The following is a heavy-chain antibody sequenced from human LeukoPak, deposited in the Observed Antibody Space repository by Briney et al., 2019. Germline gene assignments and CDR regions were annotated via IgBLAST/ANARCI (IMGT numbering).Heavy chain of an antibody. Sequence: GGSLRLSCAASGLTVSGTHMSWVRQAPGKGLEWVSAMYTGGTTYNADSVKGRFTISRDNSKNTLYLHMSSLRAEDTAVYYCAKDEVTSGGGLASWGQGTLVTVSS. V-gene: IGHV3-53*01. CDR1: GLTVSGTH. CDR2: MYTGGTT. J-gene: IGHJ4*02. CDR3: AKDEVTSGGGLAS. D-gene: IGHD2-21*02.